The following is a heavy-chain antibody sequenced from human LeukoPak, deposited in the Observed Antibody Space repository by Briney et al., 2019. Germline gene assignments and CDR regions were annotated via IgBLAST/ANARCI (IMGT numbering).Heavy chain of an antibody. CDR1: GGTFSSYA. J-gene: IGHJ1*01. V-gene: IGHV1-69*06. Sequence: SVKVSCKASGGTFSSYAVSWVRHAPGQGLEWMGGIIPIFGTANYAQKFQGRVTITADKSTSTAYMELSSLRSEDTAVYYCARYSSGWYNYFQHWGQGTLVTVSS. CDR2: IIPIFGTA. CDR3: ARYSSGWYNYFQH. D-gene: IGHD6-19*01.